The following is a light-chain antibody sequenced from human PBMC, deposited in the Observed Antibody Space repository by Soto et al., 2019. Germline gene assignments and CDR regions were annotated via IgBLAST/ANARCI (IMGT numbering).Light chain of an antibody. CDR3: QQTYNSPWT. CDR1: QSISSY. Sequence: DIQMTQSPSSLSASVGERVTITCRASQSISSYLNWYQQKPGKAPKLLIYAASSLQSGVPSRFSGSGSGTDFTLTISSLQPEDFATYFCQQTYNSPWTFGQGTMVDIK. CDR2: AAS. J-gene: IGKJ1*01. V-gene: IGKV1-39*01.